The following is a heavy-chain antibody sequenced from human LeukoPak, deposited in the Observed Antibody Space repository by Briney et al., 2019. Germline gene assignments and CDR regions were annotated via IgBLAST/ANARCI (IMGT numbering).Heavy chain of an antibody. J-gene: IGHJ4*02. Sequence: PSETLSLTCSVSGGSISSNNYYWGWIRQPPGKGLEWIGGIYYSGSTYYNPSLKSRVTISVDTSKNQFSLKLSSVTAADTAVYYCARPYDSSGYAFDYWGQGTLATVSS. V-gene: IGHV4-39*07. CDR1: GGSISSNNYY. D-gene: IGHD3-22*01. CDR3: ARPYDSSGYAFDY. CDR2: IYYSGST.